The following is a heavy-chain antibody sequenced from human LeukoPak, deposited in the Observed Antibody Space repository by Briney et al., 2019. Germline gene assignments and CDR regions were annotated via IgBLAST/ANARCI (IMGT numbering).Heavy chain of an antibody. CDR3: ARGYCSGGNCYPGGNWFDP. D-gene: IGHD2-15*01. CDR2: IYDSGST. V-gene: IGHV4-59*08. Sequence: SEALSLTCTVSGGSISSYYWSWIRQPPGKGLEWVGYIYDSGSTKYNPSLKSRVTISVDTSKKQFSLKLSSVTAADTAVYYCARGYCSGGNCYPGGNWFDPWGQGTLVTVSS. J-gene: IGHJ5*02. CDR1: GGSISSYY.